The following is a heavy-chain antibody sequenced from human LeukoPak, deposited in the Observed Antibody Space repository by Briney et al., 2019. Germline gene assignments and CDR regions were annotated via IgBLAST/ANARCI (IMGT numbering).Heavy chain of an antibody. CDR3: ARGATRRRFGEDYYYYMDV. D-gene: IGHD3-10*01. CDR1: GGSSCGYY. J-gene: IGHJ6*03. Sequence: PSETLSLTCAVYGGSSCGYYWNWQWLRQSPGKGLEWIVEINDSGSPNYNPSLKSRVTISENKSLNQFSLRLSSVTAADTAVYFCARGATRRRFGEDYYYYMDVWGKGTTVTVSS. CDR2: INDSGSP. V-gene: IGHV4-34*01.